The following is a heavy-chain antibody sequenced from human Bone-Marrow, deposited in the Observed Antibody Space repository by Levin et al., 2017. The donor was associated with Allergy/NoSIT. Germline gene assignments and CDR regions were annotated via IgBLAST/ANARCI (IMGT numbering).Heavy chain of an antibody. Sequence: LRLSCNVSGASMSNRDHYWSWIRQSPGKGLEWIGYIHYRGNSYYNPSLPIRSVISIDTSKNQVSLKLTSVTAADTAVYYCARAWTGFDTWGQGTLVTVSS. CDR2: IHYRGNS. J-gene: IGHJ5*02. CDR1: GASMSNRDHY. D-gene: IGHD1-14*01. V-gene: IGHV4-30-4*01. CDR3: ARAWTGFDT.